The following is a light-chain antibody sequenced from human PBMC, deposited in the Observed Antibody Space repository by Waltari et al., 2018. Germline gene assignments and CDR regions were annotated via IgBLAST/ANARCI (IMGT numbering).Light chain of an antibody. CDR1: QSVSSSY. CDR2: GAS. Sequence: ELVLTQSPGTLSLSPGERATLSCRTSQSVSSSYLAWYQQKPGQAPRPLIYGASSRATGIPDRFSGSGSGTDFTLTISRLEPEDFAVYYCQQYGSSSYTFGQGTKLEIK. CDR3: QQYGSSSYT. V-gene: IGKV3-20*01. J-gene: IGKJ2*01.